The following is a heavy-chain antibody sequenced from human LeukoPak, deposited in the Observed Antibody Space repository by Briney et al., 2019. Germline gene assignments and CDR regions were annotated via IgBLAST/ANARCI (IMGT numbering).Heavy chain of an antibody. Sequence: PSETLSLTCAVHGGSFTVYYWSWIRQPPGKGLEWIGEINHRGSTNYNPSPKSRVTISVDTSKNQFSLKLSSVTAADTAVYYCARDGAVAGSGGGLYWGQGTLVTVSS. D-gene: IGHD6-19*01. CDR3: ARDGAVAGSGGGLY. J-gene: IGHJ4*02. V-gene: IGHV4-34*01. CDR1: GGSFTVYY. CDR2: INHRGST.